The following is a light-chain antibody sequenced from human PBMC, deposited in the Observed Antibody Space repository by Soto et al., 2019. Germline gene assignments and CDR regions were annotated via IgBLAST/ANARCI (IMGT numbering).Light chain of an antibody. J-gene: IGKJ4*01. CDR2: GAS. CDR1: HSVSSR. Sequence: EIVMTQSPATLSVSPGERVTLSCRASHSVSSRLAWYQEKPGQAPRLLIYGASTRATGLPARFSGSGSGTEFTLTISGLQSEDFAVYYCQHYTNWPLTFGGGTKVEIK. V-gene: IGKV3-15*01. CDR3: QHYTNWPLT.